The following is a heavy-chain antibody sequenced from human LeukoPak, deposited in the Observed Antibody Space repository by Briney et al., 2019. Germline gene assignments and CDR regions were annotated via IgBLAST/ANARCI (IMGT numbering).Heavy chain of an antibody. V-gene: IGHV1-46*01. CDR3: AKGGLYGSGSYAFDY. CDR2: TNPSGGST. D-gene: IGHD3-10*01. Sequence: ASVKVSCKASGYTFTSYYMHWVRQAPGQGLEWMGITNPSGGSTSYAQKFQGRVTMTRDTSTSTVYMELSSLRSEDTAVYYCAKGGLYGSGSYAFDYWGQGTLVTVSS. J-gene: IGHJ4*02. CDR1: GYTFTSYY.